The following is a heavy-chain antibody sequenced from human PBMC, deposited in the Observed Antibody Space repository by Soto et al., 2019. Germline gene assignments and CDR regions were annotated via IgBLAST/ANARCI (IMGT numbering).Heavy chain of an antibody. Sequence: PSETLFLTCVVSGGSISSSNWWTWVRQTPGKGLEWLGGIFHRGTTKYNPFLKSRVTISIDKSKNQFSLKVDSVTAADTAVYFCVRSGTDNWFDPWGQGTLVTVSS. J-gene: IGHJ5*02. CDR3: VRSGTDNWFDP. CDR1: GGSISSSNW. CDR2: IFHRGTT. V-gene: IGHV4-4*02. D-gene: IGHD2-8*02.